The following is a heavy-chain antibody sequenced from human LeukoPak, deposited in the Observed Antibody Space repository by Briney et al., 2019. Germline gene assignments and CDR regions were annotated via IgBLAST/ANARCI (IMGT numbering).Heavy chain of an antibody. Sequence: SVKVSCKASGGTFSSYAISWVRQARGQGLEWMGGIIPIFGTANYAQKFQGRVTITTDESTSTAYMELSSLRSEDTAVYYCARGDSVVPATTIGYWGQGTLATVSS. CDR3: ARGDSVVPATTIGY. D-gene: IGHD2-2*01. CDR1: GGTFSSYA. CDR2: IIPIFGTA. V-gene: IGHV1-69*05. J-gene: IGHJ4*02.